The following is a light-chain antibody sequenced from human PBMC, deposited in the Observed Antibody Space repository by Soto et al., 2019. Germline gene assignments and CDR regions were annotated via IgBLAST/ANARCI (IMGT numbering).Light chain of an antibody. Sequence: DFVMTQSPESLTVSLGERATINCKSSLSIFHNSADKKYLAWYQQKTGQPPRLLIYWASTRESGVPDRFSGSGSWTDFSLTISTLQPEDVAIYYCHQYYSTPVTFGQGTKVLIK. CDR3: HQYYSTPVT. J-gene: IGKJ1*01. CDR2: WAS. V-gene: IGKV4-1*01. CDR1: LSIFHNSADKKY.